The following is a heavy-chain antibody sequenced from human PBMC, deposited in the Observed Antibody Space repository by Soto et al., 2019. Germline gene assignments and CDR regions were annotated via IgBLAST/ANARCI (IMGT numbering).Heavy chain of an antibody. D-gene: IGHD6-19*01. CDR3: ARDSSSGWYHDY. Sequence: EVQLVESGGGLVQPGGSLRLSCAASGFTVRSNYMSWVRQAPGKGLAWVSVIYSGGSTSYADYVKGRFTISRDTSKNTLYLQMNSLRVEDTAVYYCARDSSSGWYHDYWGQGTLVTVSS. V-gene: IGHV3-66*01. CDR1: GFTVRSNY. J-gene: IGHJ4*02. CDR2: IYSGGST.